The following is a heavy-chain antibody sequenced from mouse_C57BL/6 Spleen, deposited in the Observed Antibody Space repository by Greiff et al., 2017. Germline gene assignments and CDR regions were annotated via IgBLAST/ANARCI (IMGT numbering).Heavy chain of an antibody. V-gene: IGHV1-82*01. CDR2: IYPGDGDT. J-gene: IGHJ4*01. D-gene: IGHD3-2*02. CDR3: AGSSGYGAMDY. Sequence: VQLQQSGPELVKPGASVKISCKASGYAFSSSWMNWVKQRPGKGLEWIGRIYPGDGDTNYNGKFKGKATLTADKSSSTAYMQLSSLTSEDSAVYFCAGSSGYGAMDYWGQGTSVTVSS. CDR1: GYAFSSSW.